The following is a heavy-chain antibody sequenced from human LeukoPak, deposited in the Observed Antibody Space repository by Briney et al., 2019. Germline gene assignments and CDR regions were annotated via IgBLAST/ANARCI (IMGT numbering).Heavy chain of an antibody. V-gene: IGHV1-46*01. Sequence: ASGQGSCHASGYTFPIYYMHWVRPAPGQGLEWMGIVNPSGGSTSYAQKFQGRVTMTRDTSTSTVYMELSSLRSEDTAVYYCARAPGIAAAGTEDWFDPWGQGTLVTVSS. CDR2: VNPSGGST. CDR3: ARAPGIAAAGTEDWFDP. CDR1: GYTFPIYY. D-gene: IGHD6-13*01. J-gene: IGHJ5*02.